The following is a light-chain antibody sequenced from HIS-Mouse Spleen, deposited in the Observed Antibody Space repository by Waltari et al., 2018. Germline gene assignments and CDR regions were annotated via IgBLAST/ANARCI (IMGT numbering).Light chain of an antibody. Sequence: QSALTQPVSVSGSPGQSITISCTGTSSDVGGYNYVSWYQQHPGKAPKLMIYEVSNRPSGGSNLFSGSKSGNTASLTISGLQAEDEADYYCSSYTSSSTYVFGTGTKVTVL. CDR1: SSDVGGYNY. V-gene: IGLV2-14*01. J-gene: IGLJ1*01. CDR2: EVS. CDR3: SSYTSSSTYV.